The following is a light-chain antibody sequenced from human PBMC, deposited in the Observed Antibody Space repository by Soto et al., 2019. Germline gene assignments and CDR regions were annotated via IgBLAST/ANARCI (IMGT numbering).Light chain of an antibody. CDR2: GAS. V-gene: IGKV3-20*01. CDR3: QQYGSSPLT. J-gene: IGKJ4*01. CDR1: QTVSSY. Sequence: ENVLTQSPGTLSLSPGERATLSCRASQTVSSYLTWYQQRPGHAPRLLISGASRRATGIPDRFSGSGSGTDFTLTISRLEPEDFALYYCQQYGSSPLTFGGGTKVEIK.